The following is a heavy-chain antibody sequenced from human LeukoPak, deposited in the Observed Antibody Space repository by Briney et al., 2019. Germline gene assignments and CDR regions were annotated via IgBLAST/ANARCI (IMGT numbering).Heavy chain of an antibody. Sequence: PSETLSLTCTVSGGSISSYYWSWIRQPPGKGLEWIGYIYYSGSTNYNPSLKSRVTMSVDTSKNQFSLKLSSVTAADTAVYYCAREDGVYGDYGGDYWGQGTLVTVSS. CDR1: GGSISSYY. V-gene: IGHV4-59*12. CDR2: IYYSGST. D-gene: IGHD4-17*01. CDR3: AREDGVYGDYGGDY. J-gene: IGHJ4*02.